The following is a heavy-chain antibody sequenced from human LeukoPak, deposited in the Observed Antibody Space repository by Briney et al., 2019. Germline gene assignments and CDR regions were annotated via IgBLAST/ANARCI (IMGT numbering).Heavy chain of an antibody. V-gene: IGHV3-48*03. D-gene: IGHD3-10*01. CDR2: ISSSGSTI. J-gene: IGHJ4*02. CDR3: ARVFWFGEQYPAGDY. Sequence: GGSLRLSCAASGFTCSSYEMNWVRQAPGKGLEWVSYISSSGSTIYYADSVKGRFTISRDNAKNSLYLQMNSLRAEDTAVYYCARVFWFGEQYPAGDYWGQGTLVTVSS. CDR1: GFTCSSYE.